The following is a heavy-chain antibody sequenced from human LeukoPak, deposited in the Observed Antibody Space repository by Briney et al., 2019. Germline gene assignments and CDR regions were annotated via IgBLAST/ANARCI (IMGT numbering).Heavy chain of an antibody. V-gene: IGHV1-69*13. D-gene: IGHD2-15*01. CDR3: ARADCSGGSCYSGFDY. J-gene: IGHJ4*02. CDR1: GGTFSSYA. CDR2: IIPIFGTA. Sequence: SVKVSCKASGGTFSSYAISWVRQAPGQGLEWMGGIIPIFGTANYAQKFQGRVTITADESTSTAYMELSSLRSEDTAVYYCARADCSGGSCYSGFDYWGQGTLVTVSS.